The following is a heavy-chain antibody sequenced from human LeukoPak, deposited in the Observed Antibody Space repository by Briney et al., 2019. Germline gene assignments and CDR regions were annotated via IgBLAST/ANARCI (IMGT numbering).Heavy chain of an antibody. J-gene: IGHJ6*02. CDR3: ATDRIGRYYYGMDV. CDR1: GYTLTELS. V-gene: IGHV1-24*01. Sequence: ASVNVSCKVSGYTLTELSMHWVRQAPGKGLEWMGGFDPEDGETIYAQKFQGRVTMTEDTSTDTAYMELSSLRSEDTAVYYCATDRIGRYYYGMDVWGQGTTVTVSS. D-gene: IGHD3-16*02. CDR2: FDPEDGET.